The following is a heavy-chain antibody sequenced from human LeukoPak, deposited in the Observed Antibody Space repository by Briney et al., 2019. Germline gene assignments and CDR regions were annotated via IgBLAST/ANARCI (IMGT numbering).Heavy chain of an antibody. CDR1: GFTFSSYS. J-gene: IGHJ3*02. Sequence: GGSLRLSCAASGFTFSSYSMNWVRQAPGKGLEWVSSISSSSSYIYYADSVKGRFTISRDNAKNSLYLQMNSLRAEDTAVYYCARDFSTATGAFDIWGQGTMVTVSS. V-gene: IGHV3-21*01. D-gene: IGHD4-17*01. CDR3: ARDFSTATGAFDI. CDR2: ISSSSSYI.